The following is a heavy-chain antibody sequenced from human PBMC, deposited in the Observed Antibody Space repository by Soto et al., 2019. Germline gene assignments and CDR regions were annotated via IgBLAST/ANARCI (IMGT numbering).Heavy chain of an antibody. CDR3: ANRNSYWRKGYTDPYFDS. CDR1: GLTFNNYD. CDR2: VGYSGDTT. V-gene: IGHV3-23*01. J-gene: IGHJ4*02. D-gene: IGHD3-16*02. Sequence: EVQLLESGGGSIQPGGSLRLSCAASGLTFNNYDMSWVRQAPGKGLEWVATVGYSGDTTYYADSVKGRFTISRDNSKNLRYLQMNSVRDEETALYYCANRNSYWRKGYTDPYFDSWGQGTRVTVSS.